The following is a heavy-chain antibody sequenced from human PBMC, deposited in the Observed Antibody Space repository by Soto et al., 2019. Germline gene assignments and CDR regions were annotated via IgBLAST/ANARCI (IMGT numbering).Heavy chain of an antibody. CDR1: GFTFSTYA. CDR3: ATRHLPYCSGGTGNLFDF. CDR2: ISVSGDST. Sequence: GGSLRLSCAASGFTFSTYAMNWVRQAPGKGLEWVSTISVSGDSTYFADSVKGRFAVSRDNSKNTVYLQMNSLRAEDTAIYYCATRHLPYCSGGTGNLFDFWGQGTLGTVSA. D-gene: IGHD2-15*01. J-gene: IGHJ4*02. V-gene: IGHV3-23*01.